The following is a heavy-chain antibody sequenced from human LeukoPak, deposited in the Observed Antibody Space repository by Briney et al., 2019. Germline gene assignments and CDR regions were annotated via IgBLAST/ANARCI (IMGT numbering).Heavy chain of an antibody. CDR3: ARGYSGSPGY. CDR2: IYHSGST. Sequence: SETLSLTCTVSGYSISSGYYWGWIRQPPGKGLEWIGSIYHSGSTYYNPSLKGRVTISVDTSKNQFSLKLSSVTAADTAVYYCARGYSGSPGYLGQGTLVTVSS. D-gene: IGHD1-26*01. CDR1: GYSISSGYY. V-gene: IGHV4-38-2*02. J-gene: IGHJ4*02.